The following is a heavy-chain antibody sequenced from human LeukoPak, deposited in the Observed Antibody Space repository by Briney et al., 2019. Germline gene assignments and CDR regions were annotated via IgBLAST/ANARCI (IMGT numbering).Heavy chain of an antibody. CDR3: ARDRGCSSTSCYSDFDY. CDR1: GFTFSSYW. Sequence: GGSLRLSCAASGFTFSSYWMSWVRQAPGKGLEWVANIKQDGSEKYYVDSVKGRFTISRDNAKNSLYLQMNSLRAEDTAVYYCARDRGCSSTSCYSDFDYWGQGTLVTVSS. V-gene: IGHV3-7*01. D-gene: IGHD2-2*01. J-gene: IGHJ4*02. CDR2: IKQDGSEK.